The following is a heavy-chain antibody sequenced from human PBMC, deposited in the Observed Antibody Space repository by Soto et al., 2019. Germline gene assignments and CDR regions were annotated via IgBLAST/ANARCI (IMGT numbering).Heavy chain of an antibody. J-gene: IGHJ4*02. D-gene: IGHD6-25*01. CDR1: GFTFSTYW. CDR3: TGGVVDSSGWDGV. Sequence: EVQLVESGGGLVQPGGSLRLSCAASGFTFSTYWMPWVRQAPGKGLVWVSRINSDGSSTTYADSVKGRFTISRDNPKNTLYLQMNSLRAEDTAVYYCTGGVVDSSGWDGVWGQGTLVTVSS. V-gene: IGHV3-74*03. CDR2: INSDGSST.